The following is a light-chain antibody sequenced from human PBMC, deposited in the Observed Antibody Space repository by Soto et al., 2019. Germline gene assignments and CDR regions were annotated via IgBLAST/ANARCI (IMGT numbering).Light chain of an antibody. CDR2: GTT. CDR3: HSYDSSLSASV. V-gene: IGLV1-40*01. Sequence: QSVRTQTPTVSGAPGQGVTISCTGRSSNIGAGYDVHWYQHLPGTAPKLLIYGTTNRPSGVPDRFSGSKSGISASLAITGLQAEDEADYYCHSYDSSLSASVFGAGTKVTVL. J-gene: IGLJ1*01. CDR1: SSNIGAGYD.